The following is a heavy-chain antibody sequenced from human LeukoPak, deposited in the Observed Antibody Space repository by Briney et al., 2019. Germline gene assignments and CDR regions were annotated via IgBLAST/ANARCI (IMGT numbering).Heavy chain of an antibody. V-gene: IGHV3-30*18. CDR1: GFTFSSYG. CDR2: ISYDGSNK. D-gene: IGHD5-18*01. Sequence: PGRSLRLSCAASGFTFSSYGMHWVRQAPGKGLEWVAVISYDGSNKYYADPVKGRFTISRDNSKNTLYLQMNSLRAEDTAVYYCAKGPRGYSYGYMWFDPWGQGTLVTVSP. CDR3: AKGPRGYSYGYMWFDP. J-gene: IGHJ5*02.